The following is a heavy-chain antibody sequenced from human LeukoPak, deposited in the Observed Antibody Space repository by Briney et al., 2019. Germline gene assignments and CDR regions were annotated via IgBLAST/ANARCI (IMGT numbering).Heavy chain of an antibody. J-gene: IGHJ5*02. Sequence: SETLSLTCTVSGDSISTSSSYWGWIRQPPGKGLEWIGRIYHTGSTYYKPSLKSRVTLSLDTSKSQFSLRLNSVTAADTAVYYCATGYGSGWFDAWGQGAVVTVSS. V-gene: IGHV4-39*07. D-gene: IGHD3-9*01. CDR1: GDSISTSSSY. CDR3: ATGYGSGWFDA. CDR2: IYHTGST.